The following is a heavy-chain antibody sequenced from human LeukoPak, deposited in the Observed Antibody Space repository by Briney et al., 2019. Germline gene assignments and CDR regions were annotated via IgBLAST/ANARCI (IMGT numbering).Heavy chain of an antibody. V-gene: IGHV4-4*02. CDR3: ARGWATGSLGYYYYGMDV. CDR1: GDSIGSSNW. Sequence: SGTLSLTCVVSGDSIGSSNWWTWVRQPPGKGLEWIGELYYTGDTNYNPSLKSRLTISVDKSKNHFSLNLTSVTAADTAVYYCARGWATGSLGYYYYGMDVWGKGTTVIVSS. D-gene: IGHD3-16*01. CDR2: LYYTGDT. J-gene: IGHJ6*04.